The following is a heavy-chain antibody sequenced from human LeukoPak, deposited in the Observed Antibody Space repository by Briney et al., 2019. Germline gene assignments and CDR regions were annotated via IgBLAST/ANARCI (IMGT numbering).Heavy chain of an antibody. D-gene: IGHD2-8*01. CDR2: INPDSGDT. CDR3: ARRLMRNDAFDI. V-gene: IGHV1-2*02. CDR1: GYTFTGYY. Sequence: GASVKVSCKASGYTFTGYYMHWVRQAPGQGLEWMGWINPDSGDTNYAQKFQGRVTMTRDTSISTAYMELSRLRSDDTSVYYCARRLMRNDAFDIWGQGTMVTVSS. J-gene: IGHJ3*02.